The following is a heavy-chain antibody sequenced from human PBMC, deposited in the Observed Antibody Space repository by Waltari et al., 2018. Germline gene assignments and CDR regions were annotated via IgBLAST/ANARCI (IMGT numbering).Heavy chain of an antibody. D-gene: IGHD4-17*01. CDR1: GDSITSASY. V-gene: IGHV4-38-2*01. CDR3: ARHESAHYGGFDS. J-gene: IGHJ4*02. CDR2: VYHFGSS. Sequence: QVQLQESGPGLVKPSETLSLTCAVSGDSITSASYWGWIRQPPGKGQEWIGYVYHFGSSSYNPSLKGRVTLSVDTSKRQFSLKLISVTAADTAVYYCARHESAHYGGFDSWGRGTLVTVSA.